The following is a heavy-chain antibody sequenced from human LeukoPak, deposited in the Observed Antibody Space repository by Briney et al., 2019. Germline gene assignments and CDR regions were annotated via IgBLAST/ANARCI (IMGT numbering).Heavy chain of an antibody. J-gene: IGHJ4*02. V-gene: IGHV3-21*04. CDR1: GFTFSSYS. D-gene: IGHD3-9*01. CDR2: ISSSSSYI. Sequence: GGSLRLSCAASGFTFSSYSMNWVRQAPGKGLEWVSSISSSSSYIYYADSVKGRFTISRDNAKNSLYLQMNSLRAEDTAVYYCAKDMGRENDILTGYLDYWGQGTLVTVSS. CDR3: AKDMGRENDILTGYLDY.